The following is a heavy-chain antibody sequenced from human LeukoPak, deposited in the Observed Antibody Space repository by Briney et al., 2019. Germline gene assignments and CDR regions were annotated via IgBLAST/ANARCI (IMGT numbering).Heavy chain of an antibody. CDR2: IYSGGDT. CDR1: GFTVSSNY. V-gene: IGHV3-53*01. D-gene: IGHD3-22*01. CDR3: ARDGRYYYDSSGSD. Sequence: GGSLRLSCAASGFTVSSNYMSWVRQAPGKGLEWVSVIYSGGDTYYADSVRGRFTISRDNSKNTLYLQMNSLRAEDTAVYYCARDGRYYYDSSGSDWGQGTLVTVSS. J-gene: IGHJ4*02.